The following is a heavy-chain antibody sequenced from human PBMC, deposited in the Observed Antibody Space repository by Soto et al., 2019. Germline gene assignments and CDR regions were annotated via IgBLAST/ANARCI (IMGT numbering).Heavy chain of an antibody. CDR2: ISSSSSTI. Sequence: GGSLRLSCAASGFTFSSYSMNLVRQAPGKGLEWVSYISSSSSTIYYADSVKGRFTISRDNAKNSLYLQMNSLRAEDTAVYYCARDYDVFIGGSPGYWGQGTLVTVSS. D-gene: IGHD2-15*01. V-gene: IGHV3-48*01. CDR1: GFTFSSYS. CDR3: ARDYDVFIGGSPGY. J-gene: IGHJ4*02.